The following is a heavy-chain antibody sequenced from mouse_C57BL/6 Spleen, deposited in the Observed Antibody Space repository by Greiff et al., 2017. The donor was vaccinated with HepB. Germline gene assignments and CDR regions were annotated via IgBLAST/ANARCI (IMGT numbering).Heavy chain of an antibody. CDR2: ISGGGGNT. J-gene: IGHJ3*01. CDR3: ARQGAYYSIFAY. V-gene: IGHV5-9*01. CDR1: GFTFSSYT. D-gene: IGHD2-5*01. Sequence: EVKLVESGGGLVKPGGSLKLSCAASGFTFSSYTMSWVRQTPEKRLEWVATISGGGGNTYYPDSVKGRFTISRDNAKNTLYLQMSSLRSEDTALYYCARQGAYYSIFAYWGQGTLVTVSA.